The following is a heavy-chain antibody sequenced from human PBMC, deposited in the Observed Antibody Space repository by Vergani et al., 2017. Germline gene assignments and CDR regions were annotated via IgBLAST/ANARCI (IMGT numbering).Heavy chain of an antibody. Sequence: QVQLVQSGAEVKKPGSSVKVSCKASGGTFSSYAISWVRQAPGQGLEWMGGIIPIFGTANYAQKFQGRVTITADKYTSTAYMVLGSLRSEDTAVYYCAREGFGESPIYYCGMDVWGQGSTVTVSS. CDR2: IIPIFGTA. V-gene: IGHV1-69*06. D-gene: IGHD3-10*01. J-gene: IGHJ6*02. CDR3: AREGFGESPIYYCGMDV. CDR1: GGTFSSYA.